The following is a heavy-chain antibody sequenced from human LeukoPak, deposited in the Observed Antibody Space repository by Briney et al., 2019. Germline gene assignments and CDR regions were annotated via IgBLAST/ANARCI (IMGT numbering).Heavy chain of an antibody. J-gene: IGHJ5*02. CDR3: ATGDYMSGNWFDP. CDR2: FDPEDGEA. Sequence: ASVKVSCKVSGYTLTELSMHWVRQAPGKGLEWMGGFDPEDGEAIYAQKFQGRVTMTEDTSTDTAYMELSSVRSEGTAVYYCATGDYMSGNWFDPWGQGTLVTVSS. D-gene: IGHD4-17*01. V-gene: IGHV1-24*01. CDR1: GYTLTELS.